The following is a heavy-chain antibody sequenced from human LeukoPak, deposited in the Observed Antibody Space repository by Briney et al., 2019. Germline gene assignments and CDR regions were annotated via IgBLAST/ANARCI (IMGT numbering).Heavy chain of an antibody. J-gene: IGHJ6*03. V-gene: IGHV3-23*01. CDR2: ISGSGGGR. D-gene: IGHD3-16*01. CDR1: GFTFSSYA. Sequence: GGSLRLSCAASGFTFSSYAMSWVRQAPGKGLEWVSAISGSGGGRYYADSVKGRSTISRDNSKNTLYLQMNNLRAEDTAVYYCAKGVDASGIYYYFYMDVWGKGTTVTVSS. CDR3: AKGVDASGIYYYFYMDV.